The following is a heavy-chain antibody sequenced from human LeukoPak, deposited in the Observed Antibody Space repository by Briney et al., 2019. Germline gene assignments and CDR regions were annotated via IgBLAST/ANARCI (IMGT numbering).Heavy chain of an antibody. D-gene: IGHD6-13*01. J-gene: IGHJ4*02. V-gene: IGHV3-30*18. CDR3: AKVEKQQLVSLPDY. Sequence: PGGSLRLSCAASGFTFSSYGMHWVRQAPGKGLEWVAVISYDGSNKYYADSVKGRFTISRDNSKNTLYLQMNSLRAEDTAVYYCAKVEKQQLVSLPDYWGQGTLATVSS. CDR2: ISYDGSNK. CDR1: GFTFSSYG.